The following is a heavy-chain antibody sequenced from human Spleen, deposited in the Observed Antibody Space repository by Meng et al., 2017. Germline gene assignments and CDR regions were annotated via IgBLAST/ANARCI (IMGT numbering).Heavy chain of an antibody. CDR2: INHSGST. Sequence: QVQAPQWGGGLLKPSETLPLTCVVSGGSFSDYYWSWIRQPPGKGLEWIGEINHSGSTNYNPSLESRATISVDTSQNNLSLKLSSVTAADSAVYYCARGPTTMAHDFDYWGQGTLVPSPQ. CDR1: GGSFSDYY. D-gene: IGHD4-11*01. V-gene: IGHV4-34*01. CDR3: ARGPTTMAHDFDY. J-gene: IGHJ4*02.